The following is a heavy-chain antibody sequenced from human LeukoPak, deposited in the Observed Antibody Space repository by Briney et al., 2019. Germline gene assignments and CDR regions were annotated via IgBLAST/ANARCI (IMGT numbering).Heavy chain of an antibody. J-gene: IGHJ4*02. CDR1: GFTFSSYA. CDR3: ASASSHRIAAGGDY. D-gene: IGHD6-13*01. CDR2: ISYDGSNK. V-gene: IGHV3-30*04. Sequence: SGGSLRLSCAASGFTFSSYAMHWVRQAPGKGLEWVAVISYDGSNKYYADSVKGRFTISRDNAKNTLYLQMNSLRAEDTAVYYCASASSHRIAAGGDYWGQGTLVTVSS.